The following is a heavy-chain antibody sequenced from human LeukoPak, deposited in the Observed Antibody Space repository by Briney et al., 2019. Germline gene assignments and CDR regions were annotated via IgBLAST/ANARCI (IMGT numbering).Heavy chain of an antibody. D-gene: IGHD3-16*01. CDR3: ARGPKVLGYGMDG. CDR1: GFTFSTFA. V-gene: IGHV3-33*01. J-gene: IGHJ6*02. CDR2: IWFDGSKR. Sequence: RRSLRLSCTASGFTFSTFAMHWARHAPGKGLEWVALIWFDGSKRHHADSVKGRFSISRDNSKNTLYLQMNSLRVDDPAFYYCARGPKVLGYGMDGWGQGVPVTV.